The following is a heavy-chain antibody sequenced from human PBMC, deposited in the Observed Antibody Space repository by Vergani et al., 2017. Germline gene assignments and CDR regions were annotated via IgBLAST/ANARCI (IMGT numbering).Heavy chain of an antibody. J-gene: IGHJ5*02. CDR3: ARDGAIAVAGHNWFDP. D-gene: IGHD6-19*01. V-gene: IGHV3-33*01. CDR1: GFTFSNYV. CDR2: IWYDGTNK. Sequence: QVQLVESGGGVVQPGRSLRLSCAASGFTFSNYVMDWVRQAPGKGLEWVAVIWYDGTNKYYADSVKGRFTISRDNAKNALYLQMNSLRAEDTAVYYCARDGAIAVAGHNWFDPWGQGTLVTVSS.